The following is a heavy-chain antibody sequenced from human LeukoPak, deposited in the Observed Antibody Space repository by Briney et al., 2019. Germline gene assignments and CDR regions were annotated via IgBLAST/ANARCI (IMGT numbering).Heavy chain of an antibody. D-gene: IGHD2-15*01. Sequence: ASMKVSCKASGYTFTRYGISWVRQAPGQGLEWMGWITAYNGNTNYAQKLQGRVTMTTDTSTSTAYMELRSLRSDDTAVYYCARDEGGYSPCYFDYWGQGTLVTVSS. V-gene: IGHV1-18*01. CDR2: ITAYNGNT. J-gene: IGHJ4*02. CDR3: ARDEGGYSPCYFDY. CDR1: GYTFTRYG.